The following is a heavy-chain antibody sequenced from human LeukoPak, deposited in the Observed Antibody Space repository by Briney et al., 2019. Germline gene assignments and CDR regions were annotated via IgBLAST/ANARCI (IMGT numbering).Heavy chain of an antibody. D-gene: IGHD5-12*01. J-gene: IGHJ4*02. CDR3: ARDKTQWLRYSYFDY. Sequence: GGSLRLSCKASGFTFSRYGMNWVRQAPGRGLEWLSYTSGSSGSTIYYAQSVRGRFTISRDDAKNTLYLQMNSLRADDTAAYFCARDKTQWLRYSYFDYWGQGVLVTVSS. CDR1: GFTFSRYG. V-gene: IGHV3-48*01. CDR2: TSGSSGSTI.